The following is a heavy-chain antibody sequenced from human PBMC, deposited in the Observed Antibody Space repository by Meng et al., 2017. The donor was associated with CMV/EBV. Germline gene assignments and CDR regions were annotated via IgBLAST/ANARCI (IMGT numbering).Heavy chain of an antibody. Sequence: QFPLKVSGPALVKPTQTLTLTCPFSGFSLSTSGVGFGWLREPQGKAVEWPALIYWDDDKRYSPSLKSRLTITKDTSKNQVVLTMTNMDPVDTATYYCARIAAAGRFDYWGQGTLVTVSS. D-gene: IGHD6-13*01. CDR1: GFSLSTSGVG. J-gene: IGHJ4*02. CDR2: IYWDDDK. CDR3: ARIAAAGRFDY. V-gene: IGHV2-5*02.